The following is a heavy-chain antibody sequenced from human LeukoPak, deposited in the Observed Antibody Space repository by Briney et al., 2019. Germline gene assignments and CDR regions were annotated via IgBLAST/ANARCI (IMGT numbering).Heavy chain of an antibody. J-gene: IGHJ4*02. Sequence: GGSLRLSCAASGFTFSSYAMHWVRQAPGKGLEWVAVISYDGSNKYYADSVKGRFTISRDNSKNTLYLQMNSLRAEDTAVYYCASATTGGSYHRLYTGYWGQGTLVTVSS. D-gene: IGHD1-26*01. CDR2: ISYDGSNK. V-gene: IGHV3-30-3*01. CDR1: GFTFSSYA. CDR3: ASATTGGSYHRLYTGY.